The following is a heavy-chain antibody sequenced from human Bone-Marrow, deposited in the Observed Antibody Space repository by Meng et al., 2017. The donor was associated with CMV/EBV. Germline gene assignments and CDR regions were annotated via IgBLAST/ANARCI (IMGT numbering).Heavy chain of an antibody. V-gene: IGHV3-33*06. D-gene: IGHD2-2*01. CDR1: GLRVRDNA. CDR2: IWYDGSNK. CDR3: AKDYCSSTSCSSFQH. Sequence: GGSLRLSCTASGLRVRDNAVDWVRQAPGKGLEWVAVIWYDGSNKYYADSVKGRFTISRDNSKNTLYLQMNSLRAEDTAVYYCAKDYCSSTSCSSFQHWGQGTLVTVSS. J-gene: IGHJ1*01.